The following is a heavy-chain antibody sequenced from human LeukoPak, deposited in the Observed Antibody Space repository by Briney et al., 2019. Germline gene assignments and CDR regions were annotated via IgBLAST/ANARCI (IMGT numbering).Heavy chain of an antibody. D-gene: IGHD3-22*01. J-gene: IGHJ4*02. CDR3: AKFRLEYYYDSSGYSYFDY. Sequence: GGSLRLSCAASGFTFSSYAMSWVRQAPGKGLEWVSAISGSGSSTYYADSVKGRFTISRDNSKNTLYLQMNSLRAEDTAVYYCAKFRLEYYYDSSGYSYFDYWGQGTLVTVSS. CDR2: ISGSGSST. V-gene: IGHV3-23*01. CDR1: GFTFSSYA.